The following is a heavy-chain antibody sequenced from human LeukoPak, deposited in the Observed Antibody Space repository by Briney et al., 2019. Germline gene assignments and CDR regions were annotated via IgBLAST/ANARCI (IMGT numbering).Heavy chain of an antibody. CDR2: IYTSGST. D-gene: IGHD1-1*01. CDR3: EAWNPPEDI. V-gene: IGHV4-38-2*02. J-gene: IGHJ3*02. Sequence: SETLSLTCTVSGYSISSGYYWGWIRQPPGKGLEWIGRIYTSGSTNYNPSLKSRVTISVDTSKNQFSLKLSSVTAADTAVYHCEAWNPPEDIWGQGTMVTVSS. CDR1: GYSISSGYY.